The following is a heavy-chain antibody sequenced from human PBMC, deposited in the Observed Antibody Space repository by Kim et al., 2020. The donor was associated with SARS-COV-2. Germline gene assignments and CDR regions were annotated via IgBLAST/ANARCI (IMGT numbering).Heavy chain of an antibody. D-gene: IGHD6-25*01. CDR1: GFSFSTSA. CDR2: LRQDGSQT. J-gene: IGHJ4*02. CDR3: SRCCGLDY. Sequence: GGSLRLSCAASGFSFSTSAMSWVRQAPGKGLELVASLRQDGSQTSYGDSVRGRLTISRDNAKNSLYLQMNSLTGEDTAVYYCSRCCGLDYWGQGAQVTVS. V-gene: IGHV3-7*03.